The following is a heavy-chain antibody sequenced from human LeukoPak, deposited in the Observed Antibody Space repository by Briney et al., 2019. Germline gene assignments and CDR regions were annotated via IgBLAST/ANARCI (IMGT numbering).Heavy chain of an antibody. D-gene: IGHD6-6*01. CDR1: GGSISSYY. CDR3: ARDLRQLVSDAFDI. J-gene: IGHJ3*02. CDR2: IYYSGST. V-gene: IGHV4-59*12. Sequence: SETLSLTCTVSGGSISSYYWSWIRQPPGKGLEWIGYIYYSGSTNYNPSLKSRVTISVDTSKNQFSLKLSSVIAADTAVYYCARDLRQLVSDAFDIWGQGTMVTVSS.